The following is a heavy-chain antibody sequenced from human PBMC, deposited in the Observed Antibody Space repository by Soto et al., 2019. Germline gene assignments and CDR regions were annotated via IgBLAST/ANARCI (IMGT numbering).Heavy chain of an antibody. CDR1: GFIFSGYW. CDR3: SRDFRNKGFDL. CDR2: IEGDGSST. Sequence: PGGSLRLSCEGSGFIFSGYWMHWVRQAPGKGLVWVSRIEGDGSSTTYADSVKGRFTISRDNARNTLYLQMNSLTVEDTAVYYCSRDFRNKGFDLWGGVTLVTSPQ. J-gene: IGHJ5*02. V-gene: IGHV3-74*01.